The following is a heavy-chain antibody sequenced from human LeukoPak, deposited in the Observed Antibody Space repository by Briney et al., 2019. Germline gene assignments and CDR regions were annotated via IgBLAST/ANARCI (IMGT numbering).Heavy chain of an antibody. J-gene: IGHJ4*02. CDR1: GYTFTSYG. Sequence: ASVKVSCKASGYTFTSYGISWVRQAPGQGLEWMGWISAYNGNTNYAQKLQGRVTMTTDTSTSTAYMELRSLRSNDTAVYYCARVTQDYGDYADWGQGTLVTVSS. CDR3: ARVTQDYGDYAD. V-gene: IGHV1-18*01. D-gene: IGHD4-17*01. CDR2: ISAYNGNT.